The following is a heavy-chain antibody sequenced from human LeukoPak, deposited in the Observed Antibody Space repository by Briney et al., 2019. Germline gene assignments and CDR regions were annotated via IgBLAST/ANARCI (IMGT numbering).Heavy chain of an antibody. D-gene: IGHD6-19*01. Sequence: TSETLSLTCTVSGGSISSNTCFWGWVRQPPGKGLEWIGSISYTGSTYYNPSLKSRVTISVDTSKNQFSLNLSSVTAAETAMYYCARVAVAGAMLDYWGQGTLVTVSS. CDR3: ARVAVAGAMLDY. CDR1: GGSISSNTCF. CDR2: ISYTGST. V-gene: IGHV4-39*01. J-gene: IGHJ4*02.